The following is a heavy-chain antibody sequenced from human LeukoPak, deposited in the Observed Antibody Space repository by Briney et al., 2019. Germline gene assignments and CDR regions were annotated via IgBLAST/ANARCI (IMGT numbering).Heavy chain of an antibody. D-gene: IGHD3-10*01. V-gene: IGHV4-39*07. Sequence: PSETLSLTCTVSGGSISSSSYYWSWIRQPPGKGLEWIGEINHSGSTNSNPSLKSRVTISVDTSKNQFSLKLTSVTAADTAVYYCAGDYRGSLDYWGQGTLVTVSS. CDR1: GGSISSSSYY. CDR2: INHSGST. J-gene: IGHJ4*02. CDR3: AGDYRGSLDY.